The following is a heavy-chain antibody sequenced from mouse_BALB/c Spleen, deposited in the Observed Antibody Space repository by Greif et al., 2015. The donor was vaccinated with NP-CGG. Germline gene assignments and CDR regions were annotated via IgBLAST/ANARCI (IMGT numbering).Heavy chain of an antibody. J-gene: IGHJ3*01. CDR3: ARGIVRVAWFAY. CDR1: GFTFTDYY. V-gene: IGHV7-3*02. D-gene: IGHD2-14*01. Sequence: EVKLQESGGGLVQPGGSLRLSCATSGFTFTDYYMSWVRQPPGKALEWLGFIRNKANGYTTEYSASVKGRFTISRDNSQSILYLQMNTLRAEDSATYYCARGIVRVAWFAYWGQGTLVTVSA. CDR2: IRNKANGYTT.